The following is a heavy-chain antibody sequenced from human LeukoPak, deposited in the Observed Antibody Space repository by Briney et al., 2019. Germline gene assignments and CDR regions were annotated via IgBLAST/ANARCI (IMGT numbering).Heavy chain of an antibody. CDR2: IYYSGST. CDR1: GGSISSSSYY. D-gene: IGHD4-17*01. CDR3: ARVPDYGLIMYYFDY. V-gene: IGHV4-39*01. J-gene: IGHJ4*02. Sequence: SETLSLTCTVSGGSISSSSYYWGWIRQPPGKGLEWIGSIYYSGSTYYNPSLKSRVTISVDTSKNQFSLKLSSVTAADTAVYYCARVPDYGLIMYYFDYWGQGTLVTVSS.